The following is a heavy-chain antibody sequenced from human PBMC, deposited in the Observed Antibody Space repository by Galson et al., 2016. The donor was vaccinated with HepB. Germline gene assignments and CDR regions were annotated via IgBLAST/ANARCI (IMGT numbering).Heavy chain of an antibody. V-gene: IGHV1-18*01. J-gene: IGHJ4*02. CDR1: GYIFTRFG. D-gene: IGHD3-16*01. CDR3: ARDSCVWGLDN. Sequence: SVKVSCKASGYIFTRFGISWVRQAPGYGLEWLGWISAYTGDTNYAQKMNGRVTVTTDTSTSTAYMELRSLRSDDTAIYYCARDSCVWGLDNWGQGTLLTVSS. CDR2: ISAYTGDT.